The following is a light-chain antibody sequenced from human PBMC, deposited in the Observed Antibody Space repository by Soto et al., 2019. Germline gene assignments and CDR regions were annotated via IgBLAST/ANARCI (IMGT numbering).Light chain of an antibody. V-gene: IGKV1-27*01. CDR2: AAS. J-gene: IGKJ5*01. CDR1: QGIKKY. Sequence: DIQMTQSPSSLSASLGDRVTITCRASQGIKKYVAWYQQKPGKVPKLLIYAASSLQSGVPSRFSGSGSGTDFTLTISSLQPDDFATYYCQQYQTYATFGQGTRLDI. CDR3: QQYQTYAT.